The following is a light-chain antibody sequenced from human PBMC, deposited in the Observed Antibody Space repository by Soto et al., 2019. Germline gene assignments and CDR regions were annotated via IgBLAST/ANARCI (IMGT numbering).Light chain of an antibody. CDR3: QQRRSWIT. CDR2: DAS. CDR1: QSVSTY. V-gene: IGKV3-11*01. Sequence: VVLTHSPATLSLSPGEIATLSCRASQSVSTYLAWYQQNPVQAPSLLIYDASNRATGIPARFSGSGSATDFTLTISSLEPEDFAVYYCQQRRSWITFGQGTRLEIK. J-gene: IGKJ5*01.